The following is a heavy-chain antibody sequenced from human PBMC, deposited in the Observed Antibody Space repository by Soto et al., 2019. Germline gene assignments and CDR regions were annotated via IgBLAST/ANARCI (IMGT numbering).Heavy chain of an antibody. J-gene: IGHJ5*02. CDR3: PRAPRVAVDPFDP. CDR1: GGTFSSYA. Sequence: QVQLVQSGAEVKKPGSSVKVSCKASGGTFSSYAISWVRQAPGQGLEWMGGIIPIFGTANYAQKFQGRVTITTDQSTSTDHMELTSPRSEATAMYYCPRAPRVAVDPFDPWGQGTLVTVSS. D-gene: IGHD6-19*01. CDR2: IIPIFGTA. V-gene: IGHV1-69*01.